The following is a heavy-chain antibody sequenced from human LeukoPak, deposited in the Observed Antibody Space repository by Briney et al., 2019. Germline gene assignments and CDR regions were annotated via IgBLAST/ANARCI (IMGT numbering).Heavy chain of an antibody. CDR1: GFTFSSYA. Sequence: GRSLRLSCAASGFTFSSYAMSWVRQAPGKGLEWVSIIYSGGSTYYADSVKGRFTISRDNSKNTLYLQMNSLRAEDTAVYYCAKDLWRGGLDAFDIWGQGTMVTVSS. D-gene: IGHD2-15*01. V-gene: IGHV3-23*03. J-gene: IGHJ3*02. CDR2: IYSGGST. CDR3: AKDLWRGGLDAFDI.